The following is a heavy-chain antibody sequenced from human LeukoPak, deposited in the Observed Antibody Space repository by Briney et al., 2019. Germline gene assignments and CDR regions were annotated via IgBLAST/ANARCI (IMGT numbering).Heavy chain of an antibody. CDR2: IYYRSEWYI. CDR3: ARNLDWGTGRNGFDF. J-gene: IGHJ3*01. CDR1: GDSIAIHSVA. D-gene: IGHD3-16*01. V-gene: IGHV6-1*01. Sequence: SQTLSLTCAISGDSIAIHSVAWNWIRQSPSRGLEWLGRIYYRSEWYIDYAVSVKSRLSINRDATKDLFSLHLQSVTPEDTAIYYCARNLDWGTGRNGFDFWGLGTKVVVSP.